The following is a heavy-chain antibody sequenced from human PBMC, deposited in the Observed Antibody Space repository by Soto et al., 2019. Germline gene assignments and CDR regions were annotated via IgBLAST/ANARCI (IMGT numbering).Heavy chain of an antibody. CDR1: GYTFTGYA. V-gene: IGHV1-3*05. J-gene: IGHJ4*02. D-gene: IGHD6-19*01. CDR3: ARAVAVPAAFAY. Sequence: QVQVVQSGAEEKKPGASVKVSCTASGYTFTGYAMHWVHQAPGQRLEWMGWINAGNGNTKYSQKFQGRVTISRDTSARPGDMALSSLRSEDTAVYYCARAVAVPAAFAYWGQGTLVTVSS. CDR2: INAGNGNT.